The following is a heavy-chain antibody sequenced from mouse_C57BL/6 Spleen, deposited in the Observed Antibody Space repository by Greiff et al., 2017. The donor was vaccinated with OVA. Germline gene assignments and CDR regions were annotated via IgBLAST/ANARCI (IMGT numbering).Heavy chain of an antibody. V-gene: IGHV5-9-1*02. D-gene: IGHD2-3*01. CDR1: GFTFSSYA. CDR3: TSDGYYDAMDY. CDR2: ISSGGDYI. J-gene: IGHJ4*01. Sequence: EVQGVESGEGLVKPGGSLKLSCAASGFTFSSYAMSWVRQTPEKRLEWVAYISSGGDYIYYADTVKGRFTISSDNARNTLYLQMSSLKSEDTAMYYCTSDGYYDAMDYWGQGTSVTVSS.